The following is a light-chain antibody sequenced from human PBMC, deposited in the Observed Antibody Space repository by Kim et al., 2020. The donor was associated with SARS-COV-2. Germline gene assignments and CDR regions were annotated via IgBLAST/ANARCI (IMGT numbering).Light chain of an antibody. Sequence: DIQMTQSASSLSASVGDKVTITCRASQTIGRYLIWYQQKPGKAPKLLIYAASSLQSGVPSRFSGSGSGTDFTLTISSLQPEDFATYYCQQTYSSPPTFGQGTKVDIK. CDR3: QQTYSSPPT. V-gene: IGKV1-39*01. CDR2: AAS. J-gene: IGKJ1*01. CDR1: QTIGRY.